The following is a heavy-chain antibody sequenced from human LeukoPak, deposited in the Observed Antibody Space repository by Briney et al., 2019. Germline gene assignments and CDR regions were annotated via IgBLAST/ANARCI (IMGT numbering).Heavy chain of an antibody. CDR1: GFTFSSYS. Sequence: GGSLRLSCAASGFTFSSYSMNWVRQAPGKGLEWVSSISSRSSYIYYADSVKGRFTISRDNAKNSLYLQMNSLRAENTAVYYCAAKRGDYYYGMDVWGQGTTVTVSS. CDR2: ISSRSSYI. J-gene: IGHJ6*02. V-gene: IGHV3-21*01. CDR3: AAKRGDYYYGMDV. D-gene: IGHD4/OR15-4a*01.